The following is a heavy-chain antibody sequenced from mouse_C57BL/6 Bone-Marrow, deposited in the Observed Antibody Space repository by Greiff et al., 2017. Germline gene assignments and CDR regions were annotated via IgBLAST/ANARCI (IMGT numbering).Heavy chain of an antibody. CDR1: GFTFSDFY. CDR3: ARDAGGYDPYWYFDV. D-gene: IGHD2-2*01. CDR2: SRNKANDYTT. Sequence: EVQLVESGGGLVQSGRSLRLSCATSGFTFSDFYMEWVRQAPGKGLEWIAASRNKANDYTTEYSASVKGRLIVSRDTSQSILYLQMNALRAEDTSIYYCARDAGGYDPYWYFDVWGTGTTVTVSS. V-gene: IGHV7-1*01. J-gene: IGHJ1*03.